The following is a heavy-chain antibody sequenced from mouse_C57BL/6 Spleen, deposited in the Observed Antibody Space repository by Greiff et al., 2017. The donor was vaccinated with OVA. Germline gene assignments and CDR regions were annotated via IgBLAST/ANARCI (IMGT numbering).Heavy chain of an antibody. CDR2: IDPSDSYT. D-gene: IGHD1-1*01. J-gene: IGHJ1*03. Sequence: QVQLQQSGAELVMPGASVKLSCKASGYTFTSYWMHWVKQRPGQGLEWIGEIDPSDSYTNYNQKFKGKSTLTVDKSSSTAYMQLSSLTSEDSAVYYCARSPYYYGSSYLYWYFDVWGTGTTVTVSS. CDR1: GYTFTSYW. V-gene: IGHV1-69*01. CDR3: ARSPYYYGSSYLYWYFDV.